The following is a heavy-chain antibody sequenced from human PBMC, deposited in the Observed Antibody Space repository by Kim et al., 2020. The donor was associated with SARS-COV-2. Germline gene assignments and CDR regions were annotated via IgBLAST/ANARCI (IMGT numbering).Heavy chain of an antibody. Sequence: GSSTHYADSVKCRFIIARDNSKNTLYLQMNSLRADDTAVYYCASSGAATHWGQGTLVTVSS. CDR3: ASSGAATH. J-gene: IGHJ4*02. D-gene: IGHD6-25*01. CDR2: GSST. V-gene: IGHV3-23*03.